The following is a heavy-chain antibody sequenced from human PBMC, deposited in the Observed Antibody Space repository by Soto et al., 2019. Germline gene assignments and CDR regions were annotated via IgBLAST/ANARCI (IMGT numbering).Heavy chain of an antibody. CDR2: INHSGST. J-gene: IGHJ6*03. CDR3: ARVSRNYYYYMDV. V-gene: IGHV4-34*01. CDR1: GGSFSGYY. Sequence: QVQLQQWGAGLLKPSETLSLTCAVYGGSFSGYYWSWIRQPPGKGLEWIGEINHSGSTNYNPSLKSRVTISVDTSKHQFALKLSSVTAADTAVYYCARVSRNYYYYMDVWGKGTTVTVSS.